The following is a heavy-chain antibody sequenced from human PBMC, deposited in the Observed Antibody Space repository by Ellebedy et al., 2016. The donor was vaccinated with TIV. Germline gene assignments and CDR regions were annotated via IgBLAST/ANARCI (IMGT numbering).Heavy chain of an antibody. D-gene: IGHD3-10*02. V-gene: IGHV3-66*01. CDR3: ARASFYDVDLSGWYFDL. CDR2: IYTDDTT. J-gene: IGHJ2*01. Sequence: GGSLRLSCAASTFSVSYNYMNWVRQAPGKGPEWVSGIYTDDTTYYADSVKGRFKISRDNAKNSLYLHIDSLRTEDTAVYYCARASFYDVDLSGWYFDLWGRGTLVTVSS. CDR1: TFSVSYNY.